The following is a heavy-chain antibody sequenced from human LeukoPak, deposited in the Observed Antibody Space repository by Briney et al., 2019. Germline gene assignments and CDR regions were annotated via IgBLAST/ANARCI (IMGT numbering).Heavy chain of an antibody. D-gene: IGHD3-10*01. CDR2: VDPSDSYT. Sequence: GASVNIFRKGSGYSFTSYWISWVRQMPGGGRGSMGRVDPSDSYTNYSPSFQGHVTIAAHKPISTAYLQWTSLKASDTARYYCARLGGDMFHAWTPPGFDYWGQGTLVTVSS. CDR1: GYSFTSYW. V-gene: IGHV5-10-1*01. J-gene: IGHJ4*02. CDR3: ARLGGDMFHAWTPPGFDY.